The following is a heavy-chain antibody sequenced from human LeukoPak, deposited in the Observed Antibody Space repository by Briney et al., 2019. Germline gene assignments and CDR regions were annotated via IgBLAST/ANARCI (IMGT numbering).Heavy chain of an antibody. J-gene: IGHJ4*02. Sequence: GGSLRLSCAASGFAVSSNYMSWVRQAPGKGLEWVSVIYSGGSTYYADSVKGRFTISRDNSKNTLYLQLNSLRGEDTAVYYCASQTTVKYYFDYWGQGTLVTVSS. CDR1: GFAVSSNY. CDR3: ASQTTVKYYFDY. D-gene: IGHD4-17*01. CDR2: IYSGGST. V-gene: IGHV3-53*01.